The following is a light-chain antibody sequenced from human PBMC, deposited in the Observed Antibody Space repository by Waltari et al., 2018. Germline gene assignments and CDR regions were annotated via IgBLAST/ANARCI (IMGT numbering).Light chain of an antibody. CDR2: DSS. CDR3: LQSDNLPLT. Sequence: DIQMTQSPSSLSASVGDRVTITCRASQDIRNYLNWYQQKSGKAPKLLIYDSSNLETGVPSRFSGSGSGTDFSFTISSLQPEDIATYYCLQSDNLPLTFGGGTKVEIK. CDR1: QDIRNY. J-gene: IGKJ4*01. V-gene: IGKV1-33*01.